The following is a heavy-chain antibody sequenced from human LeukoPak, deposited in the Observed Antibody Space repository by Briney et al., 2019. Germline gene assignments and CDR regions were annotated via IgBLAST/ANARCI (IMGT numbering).Heavy chain of an antibody. D-gene: IGHD3-10*01. J-gene: IGHJ3*02. CDR1: GYTFTSYW. CDR3: ARSSGNYRDAFDI. Sequence: GESLKISCKGSGYTFTSYWIGWVRQMPGKGLEWMGIMFPGDSDTRYSPSFQGQVTISADNSISTAYLQWSSLKASDTAMYYCARSSGNYRDAFDIWGQGAMVTVSS. V-gene: IGHV5-51*01. CDR2: MFPGDSDT.